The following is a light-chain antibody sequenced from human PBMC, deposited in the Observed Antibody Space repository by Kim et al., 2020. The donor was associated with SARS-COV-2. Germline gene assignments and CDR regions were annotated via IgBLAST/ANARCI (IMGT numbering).Light chain of an antibody. J-gene: IGLJ3*02. CDR3: NSRDTSDNQWV. V-gene: IGLV3-19*01. CDR1: SLRTSY. CDR2: GQN. Sequence: SSKLTQDPAVSVALGQTVNITCQGDSLRTSYASWYQLKPRQAPVLVIFGQNHRPSGIPDRFSGSNSGNQASLTITGAQAEDEADYYCNSRDTSDNQWVFG.